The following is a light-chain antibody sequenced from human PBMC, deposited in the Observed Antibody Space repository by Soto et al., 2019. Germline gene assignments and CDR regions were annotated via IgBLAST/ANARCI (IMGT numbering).Light chain of an antibody. Sequence: EIVMTQSPATLSVSPGERATLSCRASQSVSSNLAWYQQKPGQAPRLLIYGASIRATGVPARFSGSGSGTDFSLTISSLEPEDVAVYYCQQRSQWPPMTFGQGTRLEIK. J-gene: IGKJ5*01. V-gene: IGKV3-11*01. CDR3: QQRSQWPPMT. CDR2: GAS. CDR1: QSVSSN.